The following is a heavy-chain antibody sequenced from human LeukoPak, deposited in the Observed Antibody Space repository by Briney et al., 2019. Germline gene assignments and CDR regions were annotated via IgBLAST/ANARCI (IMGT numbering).Heavy chain of an antibody. CDR3: ARAAWVSTSSKYYFDN. D-gene: IGHD2-21*01. CDR1: GYTFTSYD. J-gene: IGHJ4*02. CDR2: MNPNSGNT. V-gene: IGHV1-8*01. Sequence: ASVKVSCKASGYTFTSYDINWVRQAPGQGLEWMGWMNPNSGNTGYAQKFQGRVTMTRNTSISTAYVELSSLRSEDTALYYCARAAWVSTSSKYYFDNWGQGTLVTVSS.